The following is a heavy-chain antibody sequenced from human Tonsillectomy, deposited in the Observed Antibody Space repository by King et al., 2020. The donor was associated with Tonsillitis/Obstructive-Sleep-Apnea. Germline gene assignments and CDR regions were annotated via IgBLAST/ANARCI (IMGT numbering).Heavy chain of an antibody. D-gene: IGHD3-22*01. CDR1: GFTFNTYA. V-gene: IGHV3-23*04. J-gene: IGHJ6*03. CDR3: AKNYYDSSGPRYFYYYMDV. CDR2: ISSIGGST. Sequence: VQLVESGGGLVQPGGSLRLSCAASGFTFNTYAMSWVRQAPGKGLEWVSAISSIGGSTYYADSVKGRFTISRDNSKNTLYLQMNSLRAEDTAVYYCAKNYYDSSGPRYFYYYMDVWGRGTTVTVSS.